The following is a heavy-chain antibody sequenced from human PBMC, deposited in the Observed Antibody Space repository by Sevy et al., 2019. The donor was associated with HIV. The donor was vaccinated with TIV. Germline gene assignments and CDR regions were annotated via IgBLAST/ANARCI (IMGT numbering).Heavy chain of an antibody. D-gene: IGHD1-26*01. CDR1: GFTFSSYG. V-gene: IGHV3-30*02. CDR3: AKGGGSGSYYYYSYMDV. CDR2: IRYDGSNK. Sequence: GGSLRLSCAASGFTFSSYGMHWVRQAPGKGLEWVAFIRYDGSNKYYADSVKGRFTISRDNSKNTLYLQMNSLRAEDTAVYYCAKGGGSGSYYYYSYMDVWAKGTTVTVSS. J-gene: IGHJ6*03.